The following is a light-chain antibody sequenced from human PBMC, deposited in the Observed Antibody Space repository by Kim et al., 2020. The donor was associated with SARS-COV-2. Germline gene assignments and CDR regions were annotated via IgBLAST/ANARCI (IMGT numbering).Light chain of an antibody. CDR1: QSVNSN. V-gene: IGKV3-15*01. CDR3: QQYNDWPGT. J-gene: IGKJ1*01. Sequence: KVMTQSPATLSVSPGERATLSCRASQSVNSNLAWYQQKPGQAPRLLVYGASTRATDIPARFSGSGSGTEFTLTISSLQSEDFAVYYCQQYNDWPGTFGQGTKVEIK. CDR2: GAS.